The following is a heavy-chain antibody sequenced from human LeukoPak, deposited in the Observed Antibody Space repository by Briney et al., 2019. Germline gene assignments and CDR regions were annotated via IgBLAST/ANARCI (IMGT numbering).Heavy chain of an antibody. CDR2: INPNSGGT. J-gene: IGHJ3*02. CDR3: ARVSSSWYLDAFDI. D-gene: IGHD6-13*01. V-gene: IGHV1-2*02. CDR1: GYTFTGYY. Sequence: ASVKVSCKASGYTFTGYYMHWVRQAPGQGLEWMGWINPNSGGTNYAQKFQGRVTMTRDTSISTAYMELSRLRSDDTAVYYCARVSSSWYLDAFDIWGQGTMVTVSS.